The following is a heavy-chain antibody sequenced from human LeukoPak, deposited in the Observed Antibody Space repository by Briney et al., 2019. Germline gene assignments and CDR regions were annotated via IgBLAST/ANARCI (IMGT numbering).Heavy chain of an antibody. CDR2: IRQDGSEK. V-gene: IGHV3-7*01. D-gene: IGHD6-13*01. J-gene: IGHJ4*01. CDR3: ARDGTAAGLYFDL. Sequence: GGSLRLSXAVSGFTFTDYWMNWVRQAPGKGLEWMASIRQDGSEKTYVDSVKGRFTISRDNTKNSLSLQVNSLRVEDTAVYYCARDGTAAGLYFDLWGQGTLVTVSS. CDR1: GFTFTDYW.